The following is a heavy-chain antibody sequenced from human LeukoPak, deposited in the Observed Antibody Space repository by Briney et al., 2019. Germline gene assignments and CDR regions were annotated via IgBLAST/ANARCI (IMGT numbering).Heavy chain of an antibody. CDR1: GGSISSSSYY. CDR2: IYYSGST. CDR3: VRLDDGSHAFEN. D-gene: IGHD1-26*01. V-gene: IGHV4-39*01. J-gene: IGHJ3*02. Sequence: PSETLSLTCTVSGGSISSSSYYWGWIRQPPGKGLEWIGSIYYSGSTYYNPSLKSRVTISVDTSKNQFSLKLSSVTAADTAMYYCVRLDDGSHAFENWGQGTMVTVSS.